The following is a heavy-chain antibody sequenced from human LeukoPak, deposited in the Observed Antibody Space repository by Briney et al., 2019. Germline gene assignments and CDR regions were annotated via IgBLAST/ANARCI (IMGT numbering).Heavy chain of an antibody. CDR3: TRRANGRRYNWFDT. V-gene: IGHV1-8*02. CDR1: GYTFTGYY. D-gene: IGHD2-8*01. Sequence: ASVKVSCKASGYTFTGYYMHWVRQAPGQGLEWMGWINPNSDNTAYAQKFQGRVTMTKNTSISTAYMELSSLRSDDTAVYYCTRRANGRRYNWFDTWGQGTLVTVSS. CDR2: INPNSDNT. J-gene: IGHJ5*02.